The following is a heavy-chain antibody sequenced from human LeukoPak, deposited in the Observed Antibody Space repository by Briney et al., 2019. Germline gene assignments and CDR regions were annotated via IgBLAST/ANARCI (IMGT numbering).Heavy chain of an antibody. V-gene: IGHV4-61*01. Sequence: SETLSLTCTVSGGSVSSGSYYWSWIRQPPGKGLEWIGYIYYSGSTNYNPSLKSRVTISVDTSKNQFSLKLSSVTAADTAVYYCARGLGDSSGYDPWGQGTLVTVSS. CDR2: IYYSGST. D-gene: IGHD3-22*01. J-gene: IGHJ5*02. CDR3: ARGLGDSSGYDP. CDR1: GGSVSSGSYY.